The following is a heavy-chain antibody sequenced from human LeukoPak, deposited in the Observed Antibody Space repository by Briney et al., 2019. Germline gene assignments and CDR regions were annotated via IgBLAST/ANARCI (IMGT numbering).Heavy chain of an antibody. V-gene: IGHV1-18*01. CDR2: ISAYNGNT. Sequence: GASVKVSCKASGYTFTSYGISWVRQAPGQGLEWMGWISAYNGNTNYAQKLQGRVTMTTDTSTSTAYMELRSLRSDDTAVYYCARPSNCGGDCYSGMDYWGQGTLVTVSS. D-gene: IGHD2-21*02. J-gene: IGHJ4*02. CDR1: GYTFTSYG. CDR3: ARPSNCGGDCYSGMDY.